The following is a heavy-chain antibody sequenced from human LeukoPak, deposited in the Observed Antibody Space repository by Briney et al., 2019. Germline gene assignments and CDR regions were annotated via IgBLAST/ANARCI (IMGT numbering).Heavy chain of an antibody. V-gene: IGHV6-1*01. CDR2: TYYRSKWYN. D-gene: IGHD4/OR15-4a*01. CDR3: ARRRLSADSFDI. CDR1: GDSVSSNSTA. J-gene: IGHJ3*02. Sequence: SQTLSLTCAVSGDSVSSNSTAWNWIRQSPSRGLEWLGRTYYRSKWYNDYTVSVKSRITFNPDTSKNQFSLHLNSVTPEDTAVYYCARRRLSADSFDIWGQGTLVTVSS.